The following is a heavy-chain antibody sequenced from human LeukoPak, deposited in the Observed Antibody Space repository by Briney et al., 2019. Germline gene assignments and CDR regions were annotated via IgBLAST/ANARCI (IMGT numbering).Heavy chain of an antibody. CDR2: LSPDGSST. V-gene: IGHV3-74*01. CDR1: GFTFSSYW. CDR3: TRMSREAPGLPGL. Sequence: PGGSLRLSCAASGFTFSSYWMQWVRQAPGKGLVWISRLSPDGSSTTSADSVKGRFTISRDNAKNTLYLQIGSPRADDTAVYYCTRMSREAPGLPGLWGQGTLVTVSS. J-gene: IGHJ4*02. D-gene: IGHD5-24*01.